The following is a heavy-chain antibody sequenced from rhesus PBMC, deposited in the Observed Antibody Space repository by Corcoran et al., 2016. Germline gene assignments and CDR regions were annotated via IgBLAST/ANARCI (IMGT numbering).Heavy chain of an antibody. V-gene: IGHV3-54*02. J-gene: IGHJ4*01. CDR1: GCNFRIDG. CDR3: TTFGY. Sequence: EVQLVESGGGLVQSGGSMRLSCAASGCNFRIDGLPWVRQAPGEGLEWMTVIASDGSKIDYADSVKDRFTISRDNSKNILYLQINNLKLEDTAVYYGTTFGYWGQGVLVTVSS. D-gene: IGHD1-1*01. CDR2: IASDGSKI.